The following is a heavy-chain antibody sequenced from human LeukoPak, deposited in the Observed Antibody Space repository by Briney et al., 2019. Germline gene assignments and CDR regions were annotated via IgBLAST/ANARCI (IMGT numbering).Heavy chain of an antibody. D-gene: IGHD6-6*01. V-gene: IGHV3-7*03. J-gene: IGHJ3*01. CDR1: GFTFSGFW. Sequence: GGSLRLSCAVSGFTFSGFWMSWSRQAPGKGLEWVASINSDGSEGYYADVVKGRFTISRDNAKNSLYLQINSLRAEDTAVYYCARSSYSSSSSVWGQGTMVTVS. CDR2: INSDGSEG. CDR3: ARSSYSSSSSV.